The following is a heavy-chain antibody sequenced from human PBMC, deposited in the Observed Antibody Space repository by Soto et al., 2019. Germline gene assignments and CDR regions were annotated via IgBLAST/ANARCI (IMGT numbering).Heavy chain of an antibody. J-gene: IGHJ6*02. CDR2: ISYDGSNK. CDR1: GFTFSSYG. D-gene: IGHD2-8*01. Sequence: GGSLRLSCAASGFTFSSYGMHWVRQAPGKGLEWVAVISYDGSNKYYADSVKGRFTISRDNSKNTLYLQMNSLRAEDTAVYYCAKDLSRCTRTSYYYYGMDVWGQGTTVTVSS. CDR3: AKDLSRCTRTSYYYYGMDV. V-gene: IGHV3-30*18.